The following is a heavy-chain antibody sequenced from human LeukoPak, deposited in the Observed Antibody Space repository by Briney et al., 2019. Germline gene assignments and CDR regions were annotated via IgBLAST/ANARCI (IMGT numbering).Heavy chain of an antibody. V-gene: IGHV3-48*01. CDR2: ISDSSAM. J-gene: IGHJ4*02. CDR1: GFAFRTYS. D-gene: IGHD5-12*01. Sequence: GGSLRLSCAASGFAFRTYSMRWVRQAPGKGLEWVSYISDSSAMYYADSVRGRFTISRENDKNSLFLQMNSLRAEDTAVYYCARDGGYSGFDADCWGQGTLVTVSS. CDR3: ARDGGYSGFDADC.